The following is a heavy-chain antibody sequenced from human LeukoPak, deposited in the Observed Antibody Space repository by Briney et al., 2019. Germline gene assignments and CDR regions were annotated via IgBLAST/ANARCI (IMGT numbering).Heavy chain of an antibody. Sequence: PSETLSLTCAVSGGSISNYYWTWIRQPPGKGLEWIGYIYYSGITNYNPSLKSRVTISVDTTRNQFSPKLSSETAADTAVYYCARLSSTHLPNYWGQGILVTVSS. D-gene: IGHD6-13*01. CDR3: ARLSSTHLPNY. V-gene: IGHV4-59*08. CDR2: IYYSGIT. J-gene: IGHJ4*02. CDR1: GGSISNYY.